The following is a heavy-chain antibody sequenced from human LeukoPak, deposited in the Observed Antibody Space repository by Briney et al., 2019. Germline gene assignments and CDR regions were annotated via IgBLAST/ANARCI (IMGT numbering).Heavy chain of an antibody. D-gene: IGHD2-15*01. V-gene: IGHV3-23*01. CDR1: GFTFSDYA. Sequence: GGSLRLSCAASGFTFSDYAMNWVRQAPGKGLEWLSSISNSGTNIYYADSVKGRFTISRDNSKNTLYLQMNSLRAEDTAVYYCAKDLGCSGGSCYPNYFDYWGQGTLVTVSS. CDR2: ISNSGTNI. CDR3: AKDLGCSGGSCYPNYFDY. J-gene: IGHJ4*02.